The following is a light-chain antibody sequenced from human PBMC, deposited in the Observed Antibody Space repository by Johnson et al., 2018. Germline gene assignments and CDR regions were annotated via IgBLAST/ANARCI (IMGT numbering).Light chain of an antibody. CDR1: SSNIGNNY. J-gene: IGLJ1*01. Sequence: VLTQPPSVSAAPGQKVTISCSGSSSNIGNNYVSWYQQLPGTAPKLLIYENNKRPSGIPDRFSGSKSGTSATLGITGLQTGDEADYYWGTWDSSLSAGNVFGTGPKVPVL. CDR3: GTWDSSLSAGNV. V-gene: IGLV1-51*02. CDR2: ENN.